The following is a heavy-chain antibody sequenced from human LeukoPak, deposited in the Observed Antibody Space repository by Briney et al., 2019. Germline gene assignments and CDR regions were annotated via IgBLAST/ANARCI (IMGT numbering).Heavy chain of an antibody. CDR1: GFTFSSYG. J-gene: IGHJ4*02. CDR3: ARDSSMLRGPLVIYYFDF. D-gene: IGHD3-10*01. Sequence: GGSLRLSCAASGFTFSSYGMHWVRQAPGKGLEWVAFIRYDGSNKYYTDSVKGRFTISRDNSKNTLYLQMNSLRVEDTAVYYCARDSSMLRGPLVIYYFDFWGQGTLVTVSS. CDR2: IRYDGSNK. V-gene: IGHV3-30*02.